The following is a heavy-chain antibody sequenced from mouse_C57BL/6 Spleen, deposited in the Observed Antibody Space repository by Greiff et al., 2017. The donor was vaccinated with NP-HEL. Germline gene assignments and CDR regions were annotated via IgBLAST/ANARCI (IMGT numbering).Heavy chain of an antibody. CDR3: AREGPSSWYFDV. V-gene: IGHV1-59*01. CDR1: GYTFTSYW. J-gene: IGHJ1*03. Sequence: VQLQQPGAELVRPGTSVKLSCKASGYTFTSYWMHWVKQRPGQGLEWIGVIDPSDSYTNYNQKFKGKATLTVDTSSSTAYMQLSSLTSEDSAVYYCAREGPSSWYFDVWGTGTTVTVSS. CDR2: IDPSDSYT.